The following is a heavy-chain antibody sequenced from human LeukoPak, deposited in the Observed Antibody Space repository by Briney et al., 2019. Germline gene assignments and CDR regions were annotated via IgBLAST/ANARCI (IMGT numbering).Heavy chain of an antibody. CDR3: ARDRVQLWLSGNFDY. CDR2: IIPIFGTA. V-gene: IGHV1-69*13. D-gene: IGHD5-18*01. Sequence: SVKVSCKASGGTFSSYAISWVRQAPGQGLEWMEGIIPIFGTANYAQKFQGRVTITADESTSTAYMELSSLRSEDTAVYYCARDRVQLWLSGNFDYWGQGTLVTVSS. CDR1: GGTFSSYA. J-gene: IGHJ4*02.